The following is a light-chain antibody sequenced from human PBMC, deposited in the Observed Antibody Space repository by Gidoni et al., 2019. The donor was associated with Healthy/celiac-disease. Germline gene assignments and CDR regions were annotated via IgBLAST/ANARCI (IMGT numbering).Light chain of an antibody. CDR1: QSVSSY. Sequence: EIVCPQSPATLSLSPGERATLSCRASQSVSSYLAWYQQKPGQAPRLLIYDASNRATGIPARFSGSGSETDFTLTISSLEPEDFAVYYCQQRSNWPTFGQGTKLEIK. J-gene: IGKJ2*01. CDR3: QQRSNWPT. V-gene: IGKV3-11*01. CDR2: DAS.